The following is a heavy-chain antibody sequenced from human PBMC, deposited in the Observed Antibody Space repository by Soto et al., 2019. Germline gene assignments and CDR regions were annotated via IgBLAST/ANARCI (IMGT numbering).Heavy chain of an antibody. CDR3: ARADGIGYYYDSSGYYYFDY. CDR1: GYTFTGYD. D-gene: IGHD3-22*01. V-gene: IGHV1-2*04. J-gene: IGHJ4*02. Sequence: GTSVNRSCKASGYTFTGYDIHWVRQAPGQGLECMGWINPNSGGTNYAQKFQGWVTMTRDTSISTAYMELSRLRSDDTAVYYCARADGIGYYYDSSGYYYFDYWGQGTLVTVSS. CDR2: INPNSGGT.